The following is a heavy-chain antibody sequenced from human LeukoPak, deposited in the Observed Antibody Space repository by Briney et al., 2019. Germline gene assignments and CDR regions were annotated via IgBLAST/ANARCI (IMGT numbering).Heavy chain of an antibody. CDR2: ISSSGSTI. J-gene: IGHJ6*03. CDR1: GFTFSDYY. Sequence: GGSLRLSCAASGFTFSDYYMSWIRQAPGKGLEWVSYISSSGSTIYYADSVKGRFTISRDNAKNSLYMKMNSLKAEDTDVYYCARDPVSSSWRPIYYYVDVWGKGTTVTVSS. D-gene: IGHD6-13*01. V-gene: IGHV3-11*01. CDR3: ARDPVSSSWRPIYYYVDV.